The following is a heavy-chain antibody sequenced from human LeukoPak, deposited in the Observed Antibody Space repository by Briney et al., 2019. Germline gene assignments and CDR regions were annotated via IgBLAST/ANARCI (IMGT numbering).Heavy chain of an antibody. CDR1: GFTFSSYW. J-gene: IGHJ4*02. CDR2: INSDGSST. Sequence: LAGGSLRLSCAPSGFTFSSYWMHWVRQAPGKGLVWVSRINSDGSSTSYADSVKGRFTISRDNAKNTLYLQMNSLRAEDTAVYYCARGVAGYCTNGVCYPLDYWGQGTLVTVSS. CDR3: ARGVAGYCTNGVCYPLDY. D-gene: IGHD2-8*01. V-gene: IGHV3-74*01.